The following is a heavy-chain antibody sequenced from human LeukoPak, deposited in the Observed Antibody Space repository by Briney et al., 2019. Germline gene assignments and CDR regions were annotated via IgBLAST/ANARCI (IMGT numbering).Heavy chain of an antibody. CDR1: GNIFTSSY. V-gene: IGHV1-46*01. CDR2: INPSDGTR. CDR3: ARDNSVGDVAWWFDP. Sequence: ASVKVSCKASGNIFTSSYTHWVRQAPGQGLEWMGVINPSDGTRNYAQKFQGRVTMTRDMSTTTDYMELSSLRSEDTAVYYCARDNSVGDVAWWFDPWGQGTLVTVSS. D-gene: IGHD1-26*01. J-gene: IGHJ5*02.